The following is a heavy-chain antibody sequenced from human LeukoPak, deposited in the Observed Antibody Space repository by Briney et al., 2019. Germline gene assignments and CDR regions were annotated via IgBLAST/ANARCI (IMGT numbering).Heavy chain of an antibody. CDR2: TYYRSKWYN. V-gene: IGHV6-1*01. Sequence: SQTLSLTCAISGDSVSSNSAAWDWIRQSPSRGLERLGRTYYRSKWYNDYAVSVKSRMTINPDTSKNQFSLQLNSVTPEDTAVYYCARTMTTVMPRADWFDPWGQGTLVTVSS. D-gene: IGHD4-11*01. CDR1: GDSVSSNSAA. CDR3: ARTMTTVMPRADWFDP. J-gene: IGHJ5*02.